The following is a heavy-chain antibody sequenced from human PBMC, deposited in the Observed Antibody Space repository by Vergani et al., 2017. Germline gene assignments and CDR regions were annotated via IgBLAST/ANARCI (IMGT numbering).Heavy chain of an antibody. J-gene: IGHJ4*02. CDR1: GFTFSSYA. CDR2: ISGSGGST. D-gene: IGHD3-22*01. V-gene: IGHV3-23*01. Sequence: EVQLLESGGGLVQPGGSLRLSCAASGFTFSSYAMSWVRQAPGKGLEWVSAISGSGGSTYYADSVKGRFTISRDNSKNTLYLQMNSLRAEDTAVYYCAKDPENTMKVVPWYFDYWGQGTLVTVSS. CDR3: AKDPENTMKVVPWYFDY.